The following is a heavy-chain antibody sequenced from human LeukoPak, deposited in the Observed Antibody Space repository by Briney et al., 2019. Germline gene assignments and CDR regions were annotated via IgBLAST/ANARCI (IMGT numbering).Heavy chain of an antibody. CDR3: ARDIQDPRDYYDSSGYTLDY. J-gene: IGHJ4*02. CDR2: IIPIFGTA. V-gene: IGHV1-69*05. Sequence: ASVKVSCKASGGTFSSYAISWVRQAPGQGLEWMGRIIPIFGTANYAQKFQGRVTITTDESTSTAYMELSSLRSEDTAVYHCARDIQDPRDYYDSSGYTLDYWGQGTLVTVSS. CDR1: GGTFSSYA. D-gene: IGHD3-22*01.